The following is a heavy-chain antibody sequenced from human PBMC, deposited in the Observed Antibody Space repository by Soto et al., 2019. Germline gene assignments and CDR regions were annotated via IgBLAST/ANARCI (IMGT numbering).Heavy chain of an antibody. Sequence: ASVKVSCKASGYTFTSYAMHWVRQAPGQRLEWMGWINAGNGNTKYSQKFQGRVTITRDTSASTAYMELSSLRSEDTVFFYCARAILYSSGWYGPFDYWGQGTLVTVSS. V-gene: IGHV1-3*01. CDR2: INAGNGNT. CDR3: ARAILYSSGWYGPFDY. J-gene: IGHJ4*02. CDR1: GYTFTSYA. D-gene: IGHD6-19*01.